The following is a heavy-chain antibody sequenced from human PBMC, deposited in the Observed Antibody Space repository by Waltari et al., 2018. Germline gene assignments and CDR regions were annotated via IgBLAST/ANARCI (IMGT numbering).Heavy chain of an antibody. D-gene: IGHD3-3*01. CDR2: MDSGGSAI. CDR1: GFGFSDYY. J-gene: IGHJ4*02. V-gene: IGHV3-11*01. Sequence: QVQLVESGGGLVRPGGSLRLSCAASGFGFSDYYSTWVRQVPGRGLEWVSYMDSGGSAIHYADSVKGRFTISRDNAKNSLFLQMNSLRADDTAVYYCARAREHSDDFWNGYSYYFDQWGQGTLVTVSS. CDR3: ARAREHSDDFWNGYSYYFDQ.